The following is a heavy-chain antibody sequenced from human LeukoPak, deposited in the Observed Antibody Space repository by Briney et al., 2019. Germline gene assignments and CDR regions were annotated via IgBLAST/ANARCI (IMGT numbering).Heavy chain of an antibody. Sequence: ASVKVSCKASGYTFTSYDINWARQATGQGLEWMGWMDPNSGNTGYAQKFQGRVTMTRNTSISTAYMELSSLRSEDTAVYYCARDLELVGATSQKIFDYWGQGTLVTVSS. CDR2: MDPNSGNT. J-gene: IGHJ4*02. CDR1: GYTFTSYD. CDR3: ARDLELVGATSQKIFDY. V-gene: IGHV1-8*01. D-gene: IGHD1-26*01.